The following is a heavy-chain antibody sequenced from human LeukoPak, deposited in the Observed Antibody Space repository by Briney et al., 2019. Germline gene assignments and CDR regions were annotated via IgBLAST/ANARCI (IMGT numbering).Heavy chain of an antibody. CDR2: INTDGSST. CDR1: GFIFSSYW. V-gene: IGHV3-74*01. D-gene: IGHD3-22*01. Sequence: GGSLRLSCAASGFIFSSYWMHWVRHAPGKGLAWVSRINTDGSSTSYADSVKGRFTISRDNAKNTLYLQMNSLRAEDTALYYCAKDDSSGYYPPDYWGQGTLVTVSS. CDR3: AKDDSSGYYPPDY. J-gene: IGHJ4*02.